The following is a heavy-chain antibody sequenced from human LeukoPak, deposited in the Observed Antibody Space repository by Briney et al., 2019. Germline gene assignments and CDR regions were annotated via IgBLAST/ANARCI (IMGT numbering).Heavy chain of an antibody. J-gene: IGHJ4*02. D-gene: IGHD6-6*01. V-gene: IGHV3-74*03. CDR3: VRGLYSSSSFFDV. CDR2: INGDGGTL. CDR1: GFTFSDYW. Sequence: GGSLRLSCEVSGFTFSDYWMHWVRQVPGKGLMWVSRINGDGGTLTYVDSVRGRFTISRDNAKNSLYLQMNSLRVEDAALYYCVRGLYSSSSFFDVWGQGTLVTVSS.